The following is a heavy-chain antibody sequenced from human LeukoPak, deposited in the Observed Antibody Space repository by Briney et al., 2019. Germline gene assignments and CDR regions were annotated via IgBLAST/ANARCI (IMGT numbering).Heavy chain of an antibody. D-gene: IGHD3-10*01. CDR2: IWYDGSNK. CDR3: ARDGSASIRGSGIPFPDY. Sequence: GGSLRLSCAASGFTSSNAWMTWVRQAPGKGLEWVAVIWYDGSNKYYADSVKGRFTISRDNSKNTLYLQMNSLRAEDTAVYYCARDGSASIRGSGIPFPDYWGQGTLVTVSS. CDR1: GFTSSNAW. V-gene: IGHV3-33*08. J-gene: IGHJ4*02.